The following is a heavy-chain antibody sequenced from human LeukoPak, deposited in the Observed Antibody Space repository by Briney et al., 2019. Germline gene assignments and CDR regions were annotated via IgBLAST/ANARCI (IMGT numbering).Heavy chain of an antibody. Sequence: PSETLSLTCAVYGGSLSGYYWSWILQPPGKGLEWIGEINHSGSTNYNPSLKSRVTISVDTYKNQFSLKLSSVTAADTAVYYCARGVQRITIFGVVASRFDPWGQGTLVTVSS. J-gene: IGHJ5*02. D-gene: IGHD3-3*01. V-gene: IGHV4-34*01. CDR2: INHSGST. CDR3: ARGVQRITIFGVVASRFDP. CDR1: GGSLSGYY.